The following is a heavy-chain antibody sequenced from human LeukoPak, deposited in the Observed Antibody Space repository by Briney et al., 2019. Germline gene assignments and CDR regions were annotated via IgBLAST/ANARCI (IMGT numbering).Heavy chain of an antibody. Sequence: GGSLRLSCVASGSLFNNYEMNWVRQAPGKGLVWVSRIKSDGSSTSYADSVKGRFTISRDNAKNTLYLQMNSLRAEDTAMYYCVRGGGRLNFGNGASFDYWGQGTLVTVSS. V-gene: IGHV3-74*01. CDR1: GSLFNNYE. CDR3: VRGGGRLNFGNGASFDY. CDR2: IKSDGSST. J-gene: IGHJ4*02. D-gene: IGHD3-10*01.